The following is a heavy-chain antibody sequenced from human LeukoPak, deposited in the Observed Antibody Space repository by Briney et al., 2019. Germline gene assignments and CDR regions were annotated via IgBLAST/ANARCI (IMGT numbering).Heavy chain of an antibody. V-gene: IGHV3-23*01. D-gene: IGHD6-6*01. CDR2: ISGSGGST. CDR1: GFTFSSYA. Sequence: PGGSLRLSCAASGFTFSSYAMSWVRQAPGKGLEWVSAISGSGGSTYYADSVKGRFTISRDNAKNSLYLQMNSLRAEDTAVYYCASEGPLIAARKGIDYWGQGTLVTVSS. J-gene: IGHJ4*02. CDR3: ASEGPLIAARKGIDY.